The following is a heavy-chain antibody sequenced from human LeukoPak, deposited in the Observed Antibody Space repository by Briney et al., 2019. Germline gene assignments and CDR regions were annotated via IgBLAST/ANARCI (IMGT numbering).Heavy chain of an antibody. Sequence: GESPKISCQGSGYSFASYWIGWVRQMPGKGLEWMGIIYPGDSDTTYSPSFHGQVTISADKSVSTAYLQWSSLKASDTAMYYCARLYSNYFDYWGQGTLVTVSS. V-gene: IGHV5-51*01. CDR2: IYPGDSDT. D-gene: IGHD4-11*01. CDR3: ARLYSNYFDY. CDR1: GYSFASYW. J-gene: IGHJ4*02.